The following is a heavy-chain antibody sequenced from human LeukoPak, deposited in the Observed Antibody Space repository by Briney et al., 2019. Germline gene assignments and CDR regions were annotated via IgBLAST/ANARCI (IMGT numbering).Heavy chain of an antibody. Sequence: GGSLRLSCAASGFTFSDYYMSWIRQAPGQGLEWVANMNQDGSDKNYVDSVKGRFTISRDNAKNSLYLQMNSLRAEDTAVYYFARDSTEDRPGNWGQGTLVTVSS. CDR3: ARDSTEDRPGN. V-gene: IGHV3-7*01. D-gene: IGHD4-17*01. J-gene: IGHJ1*01. CDR1: GFTFSDYY. CDR2: MNQDGSDK.